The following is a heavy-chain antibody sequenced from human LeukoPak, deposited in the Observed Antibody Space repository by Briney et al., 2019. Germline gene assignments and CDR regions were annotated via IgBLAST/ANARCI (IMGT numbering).Heavy chain of an antibody. CDR1: GFTFSDYY. Sequence: GGSLRLSCAASGFTFSDYYMSWIRQAPGKGLEWVSYISSSGSTIYYADSVKGRFTISRDNAKNSLYLQMNSLRAEDTAVYYCARTRPYCSSTSCYIHWGQGTLVTVSS. CDR3: ARTRPYCSSTSCYIH. D-gene: IGHD2-2*02. V-gene: IGHV3-11*01. CDR2: ISSSGSTI. J-gene: IGHJ4*02.